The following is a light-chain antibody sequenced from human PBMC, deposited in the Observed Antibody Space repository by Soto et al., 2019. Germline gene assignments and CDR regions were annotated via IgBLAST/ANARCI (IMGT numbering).Light chain of an antibody. Sequence: EIVMTQSLAALSVSPGERATLSCRASQSVSSDLAWYQQKPGQSPRLIIYGASTRATGIPARFSGSGSGTEFTLTISSLQSEDFAVYYCQQYNNWPHTFGQGTKVEIK. CDR2: GAS. V-gene: IGKV3-15*01. CDR3: QQYNNWPHT. J-gene: IGKJ1*01. CDR1: QSVSSD.